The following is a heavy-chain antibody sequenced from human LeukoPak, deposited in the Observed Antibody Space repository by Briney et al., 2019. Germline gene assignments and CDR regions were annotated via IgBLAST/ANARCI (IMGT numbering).Heavy chain of an antibody. D-gene: IGHD6-13*01. Sequence: GASLRLSCAASGFTFSSYAMSWVRQAPGKGLEWVSAISGSGGSTYYADSVKGRLTISRDNSKNTLYLQMNSLRAEDTAVYYCANIIAAAGPGYFDYWGQGTLVTVSS. CDR1: GFTFSSYA. CDR3: ANIIAAAGPGYFDY. V-gene: IGHV3-23*01. CDR2: ISGSGGST. J-gene: IGHJ4*02.